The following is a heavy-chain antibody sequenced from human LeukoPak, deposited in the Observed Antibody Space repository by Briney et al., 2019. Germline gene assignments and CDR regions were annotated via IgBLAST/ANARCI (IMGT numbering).Heavy chain of an antibody. J-gene: IGHJ6*02. D-gene: IGHD6-13*01. V-gene: IGHV3-73*01. Sequence: GGSLRLSCAASGFTFSGSAMHWVRQASGKGLEWVGRIRSIANSYATAYAASVKRRFTISRDDSKNTAYLQMNSLKTEDTAVYYCTSGVAAAGFPYYYYYGMDVWGQGTTVTVSS. CDR2: IRSIANSYAT. CDR3: TSGVAAAGFPYYYYYGMDV. CDR1: GFTFSGSA.